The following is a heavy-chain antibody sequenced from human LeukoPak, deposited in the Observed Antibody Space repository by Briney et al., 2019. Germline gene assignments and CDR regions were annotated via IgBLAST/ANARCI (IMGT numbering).Heavy chain of an antibody. J-gene: IGHJ5*02. CDR2: INHSGST. CDR1: GGSFSGYY. V-gene: IGHV4-34*01. Sequence: SETLSLTCAVYGGSFSGYYWSWIRQPPGKGLEWIGEINHSGSTNYNPSLKSRVTISVDTSKNQFSLKLSSVTAADTAVYYCARGARWLVRGQFDPWGQGTLVTVSS. CDR3: ARGARWLVRGQFDP. D-gene: IGHD6-19*01.